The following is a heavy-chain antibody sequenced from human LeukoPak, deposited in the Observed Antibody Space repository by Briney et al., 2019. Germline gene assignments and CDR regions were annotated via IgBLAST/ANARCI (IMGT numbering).Heavy chain of an antibody. Sequence: SETLSLTCTVSGGSISSYYWSWIRQPPGKGLEWIGYIYYSGSTNYNPSLKSRVTISVDTSKNQFSLKLSSVTAADTAVYYCARCSSSRGLSCNWFDPWGQGTLVTVSS. D-gene: IGHD6-13*01. J-gene: IGHJ5*02. CDR3: ARCSSSRGLSCNWFDP. CDR1: GGSISSYY. CDR2: IYYSGST. V-gene: IGHV4-59*01.